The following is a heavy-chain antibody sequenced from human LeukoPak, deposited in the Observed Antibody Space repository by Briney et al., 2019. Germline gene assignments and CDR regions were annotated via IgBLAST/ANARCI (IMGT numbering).Heavy chain of an antibody. J-gene: IGHJ4*02. V-gene: IGHV1-69*04. CDR3: ASLYCSSTSCYSSDY. Sequence: SVKVSCKASGGTFSSYAISWVRQAPGQGLEWMGRIIPILGIANYAQKFQGRVTITADKSTSTAYMELSSLRSEDTAVYYCASLYCSSTSCYSSDYWGQGTLVTVSS. CDR1: GGTFSSYA. CDR2: IIPILGIA. D-gene: IGHD2-2*02.